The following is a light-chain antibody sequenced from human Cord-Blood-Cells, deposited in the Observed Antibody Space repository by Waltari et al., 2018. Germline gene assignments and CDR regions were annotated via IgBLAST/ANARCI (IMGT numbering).Light chain of an antibody. V-gene: IGLV2-14*01. Sequence: QSALTQPASVSGSPGQSITISCTGTRSDVGGYNYVSWYQQHPGKAPKLMLYDVSNRPSGVSNRFAGSKSGNTASLTISGLQAEDEAYYYCSSYTSSSTVVFGGGTKLTVL. CDR2: DVS. CDR1: RSDVGGYNY. CDR3: SSYTSSSTVV. J-gene: IGLJ2*01.